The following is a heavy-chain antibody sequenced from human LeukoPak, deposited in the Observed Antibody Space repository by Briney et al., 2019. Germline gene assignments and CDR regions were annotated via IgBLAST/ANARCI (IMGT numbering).Heavy chain of an antibody. Sequence: GGSLRLSCAASGFSFNNNAMHWVRQPPGKGLEGVAVTSYDGTNKYYADSVKGRFTISRDNSKNTLYLQMNSLTLEDTAVYYCAADYGDYLSPSDWGQGTLVTVSS. CDR1: GFSFNNNA. D-gene: IGHD4-17*01. CDR2: TSYDGTNK. V-gene: IGHV3-30*04. CDR3: AADYGDYLSPSD. J-gene: IGHJ4*02.